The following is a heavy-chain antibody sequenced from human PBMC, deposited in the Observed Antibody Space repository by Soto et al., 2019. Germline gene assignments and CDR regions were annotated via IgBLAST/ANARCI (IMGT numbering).Heavy chain of an antibody. CDR1: GGSISSYY. D-gene: IGHD3-22*01. CDR2: IYYSGST. CDR3: ARVSPTDSSGYTSYYYYGMDV. Sequence: PSETLSLTCTVSGGSISSYYWSWIRQPPGKGLEWIGYIYYSGSTNYNPSLKSRVTISVDTSKNQFSLRLSSVTAADTAVYYCARVSPTDSSGYTSYYYYGMDVWGQGTTVTVSS. J-gene: IGHJ6*02. V-gene: IGHV4-59*01.